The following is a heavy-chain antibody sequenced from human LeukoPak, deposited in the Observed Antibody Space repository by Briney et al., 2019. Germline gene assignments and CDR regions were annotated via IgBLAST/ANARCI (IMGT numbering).Heavy chain of an antibody. CDR1: GGSISSYY. V-gene: IGHV4-59*01. Sequence: SETLSLTCTVSGGSISSYYWSWIRQPPGKGLEWVGYIYYSGSTNYNPSLKSRVTISVETSKNQSSLKLSSVTAADTAVYYCARVRTVEMATRVFDYWGQGTQVTVSS. CDR3: ARVRTVEMATRVFDY. D-gene: IGHD5-24*01. CDR2: IYYSGST. J-gene: IGHJ4*02.